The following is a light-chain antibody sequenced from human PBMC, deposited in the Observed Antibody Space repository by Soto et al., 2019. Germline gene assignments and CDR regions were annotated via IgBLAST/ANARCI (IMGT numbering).Light chain of an antibody. CDR3: QQYNKWPTYT. CDR2: GAS. CDR1: QSVSSN. Sequence: EIVMTQSPDNLSVSPGERATLSCRASQSVSSNLAWYQQKTGQRPRRLISGASTRATNNPARFSGSGSGTEFSLTFNRLQSADFAVYYCQQYNKWPTYTFGQWTKLEIK. J-gene: IGKJ2*01. V-gene: IGKV3-15*01.